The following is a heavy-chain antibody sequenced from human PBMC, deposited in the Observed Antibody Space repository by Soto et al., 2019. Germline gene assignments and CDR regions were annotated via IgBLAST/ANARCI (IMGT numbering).Heavy chain of an antibody. V-gene: IGHV1-69*06. CDR3: ARGAGSGSYYPLFGGMDV. Sequence: QVQLVQSGAEVKKPGSSVKVSCKASGGTFSSYAISWVRQAPGQGLEWMGGIIPIFGTANYAQKFQGRVTITADKSTSTGYMELSSVRSEYTAVYYCARGAGSGSYYPLFGGMDVWGQGTTVTVSS. J-gene: IGHJ6*02. CDR2: IIPIFGTA. D-gene: IGHD1-26*01. CDR1: GGTFSSYA.